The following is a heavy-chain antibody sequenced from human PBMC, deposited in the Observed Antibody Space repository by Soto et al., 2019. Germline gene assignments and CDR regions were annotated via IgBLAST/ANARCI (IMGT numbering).Heavy chain of an antibody. CDR3: ARAMLSSGYYYFDY. CDR2: IYSGGST. Sequence: HPGGSLRLSCAASGFTVSSNYMSWVRQAPGKGLEWVSVIYSGGSTYYADSVKGRFTISRDNSKNTLYLQMNSLRAEDTAVYYCARAMLSSGYYYFDYWGQGTLVTVSS. CDR1: GFTVSSNY. V-gene: IGHV3-53*01. J-gene: IGHJ4*02. D-gene: IGHD3-22*01.